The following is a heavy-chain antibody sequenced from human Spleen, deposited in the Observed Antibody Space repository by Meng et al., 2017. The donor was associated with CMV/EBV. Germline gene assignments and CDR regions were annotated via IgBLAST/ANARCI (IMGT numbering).Heavy chain of an antibody. CDR3: VKSLYCGGDCYSSRYHYYGMDV. CDR1: GGSISSSSYY. J-gene: IGHJ6*02. D-gene: IGHD2-21*01. CDR2: IYNSGST. V-gene: IGHV4-61*05. Sequence: SETLSLTCTVSGGSISSSSYYWGWIRQPPGKGLEWIGYIYNSGSTKYNPSLESRVTMSVDTSKNQFSLNLRSVTAADTAVYYCVKSLYCGGDCYSSRYHYYGMDVWGQGTTVTVSS.